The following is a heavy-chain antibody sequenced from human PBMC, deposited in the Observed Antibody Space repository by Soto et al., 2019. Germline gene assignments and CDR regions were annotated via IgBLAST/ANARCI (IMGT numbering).Heavy chain of an antibody. D-gene: IGHD6-13*01. J-gene: IGHJ3*02. CDR3: ARDQRGYSSSWYVPDAFDI. Sequence: GGSLRLSCAASGFTFSSYGMHWVRQAPGKGLEWVAVIWYDGSNKYYADSVKGRFTISRDNSKNTLYLQMNSLRAEDTAVYYCARDQRGYSSSWYVPDAFDIWGPGTMVTVS. CDR1: GFTFSSYG. V-gene: IGHV3-33*01. CDR2: IWYDGSNK.